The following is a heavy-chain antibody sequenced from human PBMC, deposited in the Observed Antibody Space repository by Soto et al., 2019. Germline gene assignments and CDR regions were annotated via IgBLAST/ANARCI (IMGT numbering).Heavy chain of an antibody. CDR2: ISYDGSNK. CDR1: GFTFSSYG. CDR3: AKDFGIVVVPAAPYFDY. D-gene: IGHD2-2*01. Sequence: QVQLVESGGGVVQPGRSLRLSCAASGFTFSSYGMHWVRQAPGKGLEWVAVISYDGSNKYYADSVKGRFTISRDNSKNTLYLQMNSLRAEDTAVYYCAKDFGIVVVPAAPYFDYWGQGTLVTVSS. J-gene: IGHJ4*02. V-gene: IGHV3-30*18.